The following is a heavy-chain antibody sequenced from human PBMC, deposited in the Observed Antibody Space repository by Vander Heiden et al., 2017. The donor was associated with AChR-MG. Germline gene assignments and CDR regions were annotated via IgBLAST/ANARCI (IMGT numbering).Heavy chain of an antibody. CDR1: GSTFSGYW. CDR2: IKQDGSEN. J-gene: IGHJ3*02. Sequence: EVQLVESGGGLVQPGGSLRLSCAASGSTFSGYWMSWVRQAPGEGLEWVANIKQDGSENYYVDSGKGRFTISRDNAKNLLYLQMNRMSAEDTAVYYCATQGTVGEPDRAFDMWGQGTMATVSS. V-gene: IGHV3-7*01. D-gene: IGHD2-2*01. CDR3: ATQGTVGEPDRAFDM.